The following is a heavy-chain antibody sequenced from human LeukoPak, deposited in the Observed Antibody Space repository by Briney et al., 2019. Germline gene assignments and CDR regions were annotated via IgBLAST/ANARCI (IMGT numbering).Heavy chain of an antibody. CDR3: AKDSGYDYSNWFDP. D-gene: IGHD5-12*01. V-gene: IGHV3-11*01. Sequence: GGSLRLSCAASGFTFSDYYMSWIRQAPGKGLEWVSYISSSGSTIHYADSVKGRFTISRDNAKNSLYLQINSLRAEDTAVYYCAKDSGYDYSNWFDPWGQGTLVTVSS. J-gene: IGHJ5*02. CDR1: GFTFSDYY. CDR2: ISSSGSTI.